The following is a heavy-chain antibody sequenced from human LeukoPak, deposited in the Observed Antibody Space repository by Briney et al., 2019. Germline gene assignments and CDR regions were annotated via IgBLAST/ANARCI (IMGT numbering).Heavy chain of an antibody. Sequence: GGSLRLSCAASGFTFSSYWMHWVRQAPGKGLVWVSRIDTDGSSATYADSVKGRFTISRDNAKNTVYLQMNSLRVEDTGVYYCASALTTVTPHFHCWGQGTIVTVSS. J-gene: IGHJ4*02. CDR2: IDTDGSSA. CDR1: GFTFSSYW. D-gene: IGHD4-17*01. V-gene: IGHV3-74*01. CDR3: ASALTTVTPHFHC.